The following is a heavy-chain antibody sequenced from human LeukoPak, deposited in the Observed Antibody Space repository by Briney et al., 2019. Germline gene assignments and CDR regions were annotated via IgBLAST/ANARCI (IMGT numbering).Heavy chain of an antibody. Sequence: GESLRLSCAASGFTFSAYWMTWVRQAPGKGLEWVANINEAGSLKYYVDSVKGRFSISRDSSKNILYLQMNSLRAEDTAVYYCAKDRCSNGIGCYYYYMDVWGKGTTVTISS. CDR3: AKDRCSNGIGCYYYYMDV. CDR1: GFTFSAYW. D-gene: IGHD2-8*01. CDR2: INEAGSLK. V-gene: IGHV3-7*01. J-gene: IGHJ6*03.